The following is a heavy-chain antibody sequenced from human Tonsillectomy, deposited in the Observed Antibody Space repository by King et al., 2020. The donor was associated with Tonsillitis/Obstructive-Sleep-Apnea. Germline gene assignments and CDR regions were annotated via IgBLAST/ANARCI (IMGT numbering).Heavy chain of an antibody. V-gene: IGHV4-31*03. Sequence: QLQESGPGLVIPSQTLSLTCTVSGGSISNGDYYWGCIRQHPGKGLEWIGHSYYSGTTYYNPSLKSRLTIPVDTSMNQFSLRLSSVTAADTAVYYCARNRGAMATLDYWGQGTLVTVSS. CDR1: GGSISNGDYY. D-gene: IGHD5-18*01. CDR2: SYYSGTT. J-gene: IGHJ4*02. CDR3: ARNRGAMATLDY.